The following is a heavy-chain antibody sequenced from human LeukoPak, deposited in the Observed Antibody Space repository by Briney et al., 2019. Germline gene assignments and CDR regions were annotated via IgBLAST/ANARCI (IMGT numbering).Heavy chain of an antibody. V-gene: IGHV3-66*01. D-gene: IGHD4-17*01. CDR2: IYSGGNT. Sequence: GGSLRLSCAASGFTFSSYGMSWVRQAPGKGLEWVSVIYSGGNTYYADFVKGRFTISRDTFKNSLFLQMTSLRAEDTALYFCVYGDFVRTVNYFDYWGQGTLVTVSS. J-gene: IGHJ4*02. CDR1: GFTFSSYG. CDR3: VYGDFVRTVNYFDY.